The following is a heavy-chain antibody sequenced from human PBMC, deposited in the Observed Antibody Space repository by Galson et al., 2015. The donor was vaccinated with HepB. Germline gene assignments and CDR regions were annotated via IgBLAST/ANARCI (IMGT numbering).Heavy chain of an antibody. CDR2: IRSKAYGGTT. Sequence: SLRLSCAASGFTFGDYAMSWVRQAPGKGLEWVGFIRSKAYGGTTEYAASVKGRFTISRDDSKSIAYLQMNSLKTEDTAVYYCTRDLEMVRGVTLDYWGQGTLVTVSS. D-gene: IGHD3-10*01. V-gene: IGHV3-49*04. CDR1: GFTFGDYA. CDR3: TRDLEMVRGVTLDY. J-gene: IGHJ4*02.